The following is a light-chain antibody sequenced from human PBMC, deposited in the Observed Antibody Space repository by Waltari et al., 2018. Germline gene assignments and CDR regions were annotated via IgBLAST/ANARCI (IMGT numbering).Light chain of an antibody. J-gene: IGKJ1*01. CDR1: ENIRTK. CDR2: GAS. Sequence: TQSPAALSVSPGETATLSCRARENIRTKLAWYQQRPGQAPRLLIYGASTWAIGIPNRFSGSGSETEFTLTITSLQSEDFGVYYCQQYSDWPTFGQGTKVEIK. V-gene: IGKV3-15*01. CDR3: QQYSDWPT.